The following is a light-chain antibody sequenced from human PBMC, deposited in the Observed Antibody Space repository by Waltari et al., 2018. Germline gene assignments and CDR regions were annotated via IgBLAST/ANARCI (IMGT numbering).Light chain of an antibody. J-gene: IGLJ3*02. CDR2: DTS. CDR3: LLSYSGARV. Sequence: QAVVTQEPSLTVSPGGTATLPCGSSTGAATSGHYPYWFQQTPGQAPRKLIYDTSNNHSWTPARFSGSLLGGKAALTLSGAQPEDEAEYYCLLSYSGARVFGGGTKLTVL. CDR1: TGAATSGHY. V-gene: IGLV7-46*01.